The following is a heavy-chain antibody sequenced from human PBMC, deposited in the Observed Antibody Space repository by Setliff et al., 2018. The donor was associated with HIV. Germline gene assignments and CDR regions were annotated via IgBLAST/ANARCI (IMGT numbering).Heavy chain of an antibody. CDR1: GYTFSSNY. V-gene: IGHV1-18*04. J-gene: IGHJ3*02. Sequence: ASVKVSCKASGYTFSSNYMHWVRQAPGQGLEWMGWISAYNGNTNYAQKLQGRVTMTTDTSTSTAYMELSRLRSDDTAVYYCARDSGSYGAFDIWGQGTMVTVSS. CDR3: ARDSGSYGAFDI. CDR2: ISAYNGNT. D-gene: IGHD1-26*01.